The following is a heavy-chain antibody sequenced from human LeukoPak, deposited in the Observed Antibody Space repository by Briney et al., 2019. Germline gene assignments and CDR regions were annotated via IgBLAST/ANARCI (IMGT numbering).Heavy chain of an antibody. V-gene: IGHV3-30-3*01. J-gene: IGHJ4*02. CDR1: GFTFSSYA. CDR2: ISYDGSIK. CDR3: ASIFWGYCSSTSCYVDY. Sequence: GGSLRFSCAASGFTFSSYAMHWVRQAPGEGLEWVAVISYDGSIKHYTDSVKGRFTISRDNSKNTLYLQMSNLRPEDTAVYYCASIFWGYCSSTSCYVDYWGQGTLVSVSS. D-gene: IGHD2-2*01.